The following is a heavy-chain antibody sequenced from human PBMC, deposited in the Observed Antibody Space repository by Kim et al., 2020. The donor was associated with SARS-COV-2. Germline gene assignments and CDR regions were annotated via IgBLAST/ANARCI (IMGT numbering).Heavy chain of an antibody. V-gene: IGHV1-8*01. CDR2: MNPNSGNT. J-gene: IGHJ3*02. Sequence: ASVKVSCKASGYTFTSYDINWVRQATGQGLEWMGWMNPNSGNTGYAQKFQGRVTMTRNTSISTAYMELSSLRSEDTAVYYCARGRRSSSWYSRSDAFDIWGQGTMVTVSS. CDR3: ARGRRSSSWYSRSDAFDI. CDR1: GYTFTSYD. D-gene: IGHD6-13*01.